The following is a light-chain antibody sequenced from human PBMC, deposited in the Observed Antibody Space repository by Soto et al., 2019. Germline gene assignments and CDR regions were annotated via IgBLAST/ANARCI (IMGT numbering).Light chain of an antibody. CDR3: QQDYNLWT. CDR2: GAS. Sequence: EIVMTQSPATLSLSPGERATLSCRASQSVSSSYLSWYQQKPGQAPRLIIYGASTRATGIPARFSGSGSGTDFTLTISSLQPEDFAVYYCQQDYNLWTFGQGTKVEIK. V-gene: IGKV3D-7*01. J-gene: IGKJ1*01. CDR1: QSVSSSY.